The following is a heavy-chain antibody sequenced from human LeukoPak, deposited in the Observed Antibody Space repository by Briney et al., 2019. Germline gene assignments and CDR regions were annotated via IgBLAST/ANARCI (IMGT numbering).Heavy chain of an antibody. J-gene: IGHJ5*02. CDR2: INPDSGGT. V-gene: IGHV1-2*02. CDR1: GYTFTGYY. Sequence: ASVKVSCKASGYTFTGYYMHWVRQAPGQGLEWMGWINPDSGGTNYAQKFQGRVTMTRDTSISTAYMDLSRLRSDDTAVYYCARVMAARQDNWFDPWGQGTLVTVSS. CDR3: ARVMAARQDNWFDP. D-gene: IGHD6-6*01.